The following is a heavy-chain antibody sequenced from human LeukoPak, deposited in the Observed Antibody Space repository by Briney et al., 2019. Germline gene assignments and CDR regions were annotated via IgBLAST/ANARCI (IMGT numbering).Heavy chain of an antibody. CDR2: IKSKIGGATA. D-gene: IGHD3-10*01. CDR3: ATDRAWFDP. Sequence: GGSLRLSCAASGITFSTAWMSWFRQAPGKGLGWVGRIKSKIGGATADYAAPVKDRFTISRDDSKNTLYLQMNSLKTEDTAVYYCATDRAWFDPWGQGTLVTVSS. V-gene: IGHV3-15*01. CDR1: GITFSTAW. J-gene: IGHJ5*02.